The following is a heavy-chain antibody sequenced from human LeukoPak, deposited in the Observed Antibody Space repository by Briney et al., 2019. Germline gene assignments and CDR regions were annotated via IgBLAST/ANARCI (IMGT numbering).Heavy chain of an antibody. J-gene: IGHJ3*02. CDR1: GGSISSYY. V-gene: IGHV4-59*01. D-gene: IGHD3-22*01. CDR3: ARAGSGYSFDI. Sequence: SETLSLTCTVFGGSISSYYWSWIRQPPGKGLEWIGYLYYSGSTNYNPSLKSRVTISVDTSKNQFSLKLSSVTAADTAVYYCARAGSGYSFDIWGQGTMVTVSS. CDR2: LYYSGST.